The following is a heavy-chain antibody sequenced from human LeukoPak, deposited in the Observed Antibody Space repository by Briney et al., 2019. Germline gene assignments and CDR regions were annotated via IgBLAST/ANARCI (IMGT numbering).Heavy chain of an antibody. CDR2: ISSSSSYI. J-gene: IGHJ5*02. D-gene: IGHD6-19*01. CDR3: ARDSEQWLVNWFDP. Sequence: GGSLRLSCAASGFTLSDYYMDWVRQAPGKGLEWVSSISSSSSYIYYADSVKGRFTISRDNAKNSLYLQMNSLRAEDTAVYYCARDSEQWLVNWFDPWGQGTLVTVSS. CDR1: GFTLSDYY. V-gene: IGHV3-21*01.